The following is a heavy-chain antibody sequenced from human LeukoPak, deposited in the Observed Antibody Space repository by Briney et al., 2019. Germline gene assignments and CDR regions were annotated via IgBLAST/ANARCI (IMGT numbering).Heavy chain of an antibody. CDR1: GGSISSGDYY. CDR2: IYYSGST. Sequence: SETLSLTCTVSGGSISSGDYYWSWIRQPPGKGLEWIGYIYYSGSTYYNPSLKSRVTISVDTSKNQFSLKLSSVTAADTAVYYCARRYCSGGSCYEGFDYWGQGTLVTVSS. D-gene: IGHD2-15*01. V-gene: IGHV4-30-4*08. CDR3: ARRYCSGGSCYEGFDY. J-gene: IGHJ4*02.